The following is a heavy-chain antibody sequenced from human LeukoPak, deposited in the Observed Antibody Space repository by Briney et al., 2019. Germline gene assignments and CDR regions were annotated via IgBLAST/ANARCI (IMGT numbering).Heavy chain of an antibody. CDR3: ARDSFGGYCSSTSCWHWFDP. J-gene: IGHJ5*02. CDR2: IYTSGST. CDR1: GGSISSGSYY. V-gene: IGHV4-61*02. Sequence: SQTLSLTCTVSGGSISSGSYYWSWIRQPAGKGLEWIGRIYTSGSTNYNPSLKSRVTISVDTSKNQFSLKLSSVTAADTAVYYCARDSFGGYCSSTSCWHWFDPWGQGTLVTVSS. D-gene: IGHD2-2*01.